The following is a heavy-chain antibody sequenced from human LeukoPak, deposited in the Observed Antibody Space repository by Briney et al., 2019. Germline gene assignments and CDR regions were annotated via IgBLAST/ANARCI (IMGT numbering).Heavy chain of an antibody. J-gene: IGHJ4*02. CDR3: ARAPDYYDSSGYYGNFDY. Sequence: ASVKVSCKASGYTFTGYYMHWVRQAPGQGLEWRGWINPNSGGTNYAQKFQGWVTMTRDTSISTAYMELSRLRSDDTAVYYCARAPDYYDSSGYYGNFDYWGQGTLVTVSS. V-gene: IGHV1-2*04. D-gene: IGHD3-22*01. CDR2: INPNSGGT. CDR1: GYTFTGYY.